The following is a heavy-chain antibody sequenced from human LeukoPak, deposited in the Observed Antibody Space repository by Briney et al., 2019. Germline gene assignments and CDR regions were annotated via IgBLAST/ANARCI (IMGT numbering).Heavy chain of an antibody. CDR1: GFTFDDYA. Sequence: TGGSLRLSCAASGFTFDDYAMHGVRQAPGKGLEWVSRISWNSGNIGYADSVKGRFTISRDNAKNSLYLQMNSLRAEDTALYYCAKSPLYDSSGYYYRLAYFDYWGQGTLVTVSS. CDR2: ISWNSGNI. V-gene: IGHV3-9*01. D-gene: IGHD3-22*01. CDR3: AKSPLYDSSGYYYRLAYFDY. J-gene: IGHJ4*02.